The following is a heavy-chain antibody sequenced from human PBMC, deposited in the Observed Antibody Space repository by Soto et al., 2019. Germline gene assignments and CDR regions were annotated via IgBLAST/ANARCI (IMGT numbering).Heavy chain of an antibody. CDR3: ARVDCSSTSCHIDY. D-gene: IGHD2-2*01. Sequence: SETLSLTCTVSGGSISSGGYYWSWIRQHPGKGLEWIGYIYYSGSTYYNPSLKSRVTISVDTSKNQFSLKLSSVTAADTAVYYCARVDCSSTSCHIDYWGQGTLVTVSS. J-gene: IGHJ4*02. CDR2: IYYSGST. V-gene: IGHV4-31*03. CDR1: GGSISSGGYY.